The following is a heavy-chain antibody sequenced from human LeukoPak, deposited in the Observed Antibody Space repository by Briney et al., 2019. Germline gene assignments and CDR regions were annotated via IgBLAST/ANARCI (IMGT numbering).Heavy chain of an antibody. CDR1: AFTFSSYG. CDR2: ISGSGGST. D-gene: IGHD2-15*01. J-gene: IGHJ5*02. V-gene: IGHV3-23*01. CDR3: AKSRLVVVASWFDP. Sequence: GGSLRLSCAASAFTFSSYGMSWVRQAPGKGLEWVSAISGSGGSTYYADSVKGRFTISRDNSKNTLYLQMNSLRAEDTAVYYCAKSRLVVVASWFDPWGQGTLVTVSS.